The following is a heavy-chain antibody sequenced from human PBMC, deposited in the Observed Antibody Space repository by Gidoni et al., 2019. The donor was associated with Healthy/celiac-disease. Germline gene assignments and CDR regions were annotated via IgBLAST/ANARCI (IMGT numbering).Heavy chain of an antibody. Sequence: QVQLQESGPGLVKPSQTLSLTCTVSGGSLSSGGSYWSWIRQHPGKGLEWIGYIYYSGSTYYNPSLKSRVTISVDTSKNQFSLKLSSVTAADTAVYYCARGPGGYSYGYSYYGMDVWGQGTTVTVSS. CDR1: GGSLSSGGSY. CDR2: IYYSGST. J-gene: IGHJ6*02. D-gene: IGHD5-18*01. V-gene: IGHV4-31*03. CDR3: ARGPGGYSYGYSYYGMDV.